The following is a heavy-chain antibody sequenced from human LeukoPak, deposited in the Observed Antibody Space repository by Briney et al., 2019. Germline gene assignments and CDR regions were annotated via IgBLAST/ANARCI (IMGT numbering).Heavy chain of an antibody. V-gene: IGHV3-21*01. CDR1: GFTFSSYS. Sequence: GGSLRLYCAASGFTFSSYSMNWVRQAPGKGLEWVSSISSSSSYIYYADSVKGRFTISRDNAKNSLYLQMNSLRAEDTAVYYCARDRISQWLTPLGYWGQGTLVTVSS. CDR2: ISSSSSYI. J-gene: IGHJ4*02. D-gene: IGHD6-19*01. CDR3: ARDRISQWLTPLGY.